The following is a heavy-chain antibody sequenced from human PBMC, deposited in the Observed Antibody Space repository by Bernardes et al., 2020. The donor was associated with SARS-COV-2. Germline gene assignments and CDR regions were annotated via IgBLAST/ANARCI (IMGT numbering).Heavy chain of an antibody. CDR1: GYSFPTNW. D-gene: IGHD3-3*01. J-gene: IGHJ6*02. V-gene: IGHV5-51*01. CDR3: ARTNYDFWSDYYPGMDV. CDR2: IYPDDSDT. Sequence: SLKISCKGSGYSFPTNWIGWVRQMPGTGLEWMGIIYPDDSDTRYSPAFQGRVTISADKSTSATFLHWSNLEASDTATYFCARTNYDFWSDYYPGMDVWGQGTTVNVSS.